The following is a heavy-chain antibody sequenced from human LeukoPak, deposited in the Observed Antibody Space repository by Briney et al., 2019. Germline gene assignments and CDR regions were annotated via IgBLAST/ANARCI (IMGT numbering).Heavy chain of an antibody. CDR2: ISSSSSTI. CDR3: VRDGSQQLSWFYFDH. CDR1: GFTFSSYS. Sequence: QPGGSLRLSCAASGFTFSSYSMNWVRQAPGKGLEWVSYISSSSSTIYYADSVKGRFTISRDNAKNSLYLQMNSLRAEDTAVYYCVRDGSQQLSWFYFDHWGQGTLVTVSS. D-gene: IGHD6-13*01. J-gene: IGHJ4*02. V-gene: IGHV3-48*01.